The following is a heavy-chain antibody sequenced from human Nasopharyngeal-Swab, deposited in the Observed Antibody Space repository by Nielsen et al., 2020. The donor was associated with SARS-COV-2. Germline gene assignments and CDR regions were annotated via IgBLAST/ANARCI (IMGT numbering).Heavy chain of an antibody. V-gene: IGHV1-18*01. D-gene: IGHD3-10*01. Sequence: WVRQAPGQGLEWMGWISGYNGKTNYAEKFQDRDTMTTDTSTYTAYMELRSLRSDDTAMYYCAREGAMVRSYGMDVWGQGTTVTVSS. CDR3: AREGAMVRSYGMDV. CDR2: ISGYNGKT. J-gene: IGHJ6*02.